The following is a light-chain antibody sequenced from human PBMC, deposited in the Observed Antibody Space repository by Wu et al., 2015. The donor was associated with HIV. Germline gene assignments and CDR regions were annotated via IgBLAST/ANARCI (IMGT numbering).Light chain of an antibody. CDR3: QQYGSSPR. CDR1: QSITTRH. Sequence: EIVLTQSPGTLSLSPGERATVSCRASQSITTRHLAWYLQKPGQPPRLLIYLASSRATGTPDRFSGSGSGTDFTLTISRLEPEDFAVYYCQQYGSSPRFGQGTKVEIK. J-gene: IGKJ2*03. CDR2: LAS. V-gene: IGKV3-20*01.